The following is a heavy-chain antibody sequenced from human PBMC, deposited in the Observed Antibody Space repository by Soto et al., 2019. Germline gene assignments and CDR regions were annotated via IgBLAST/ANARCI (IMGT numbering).Heavy chain of an antibody. CDR3: ARFFDDCSSTSCYMNYVWFDP. CDR2: ISAYNGNT. V-gene: IGHV1-18*01. CDR1: GYTFTSYG. J-gene: IGHJ5*02. D-gene: IGHD2-2*01. Sequence: GASVKVSCKASGYTFTSYGISWVRQAPGQGLEWMGWISAYNGNTNYAQKLQGRVTMTTDTSTSTAYMELRSLRSDDTAVYYCARFFDDCSSTSCYMNYVWFDPWGQGTLVTVSS.